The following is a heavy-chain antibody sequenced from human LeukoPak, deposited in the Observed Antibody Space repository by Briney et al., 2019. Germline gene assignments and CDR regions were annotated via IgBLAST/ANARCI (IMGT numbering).Heavy chain of an antibody. CDR1: GFTVNSNY. D-gene: IGHD6-13*01. CDR2: IYSGGST. Sequence: PGGSLRLSCAASGFTVNSNYLSWVRRAPGKGLEWVSVIYSGGSTYYADSVKGRFTISRDNSKNTPYLQMNSLRAEDTAVYHCARGRRGSSWYFAFDIWGQGTMVTVSS. CDR3: ARGRRGSSWYFAFDI. J-gene: IGHJ3*02. V-gene: IGHV3-66*02.